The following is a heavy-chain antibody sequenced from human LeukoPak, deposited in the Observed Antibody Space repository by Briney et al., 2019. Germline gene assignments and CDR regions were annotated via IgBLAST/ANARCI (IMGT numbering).Heavy chain of an antibody. V-gene: IGHV4-61*08. Sequence: KSSETLSLTCTVSGGSISSGGYYWSWIRQPPGKGLEWIGYTSYSDSTRYSPSLKSRVTMSIDTSMNQFSLKVTSVTAADTAVYYCARFGRFIAAVRWFDPWGQGTLVTVSS. J-gene: IGHJ5*02. D-gene: IGHD6-13*01. CDR2: TSYSDST. CDR1: GGSISSGGYY. CDR3: ARFGRFIAAVRWFDP.